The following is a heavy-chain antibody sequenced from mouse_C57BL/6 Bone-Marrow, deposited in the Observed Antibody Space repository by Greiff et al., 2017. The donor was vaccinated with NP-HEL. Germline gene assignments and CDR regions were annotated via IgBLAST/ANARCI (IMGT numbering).Heavy chain of an antibody. V-gene: IGHV1-74*01. CDR1: GYTFTSYW. Sequence: QVQLKQPGAELVKPGASVKVSCKASGYTFTSYWMPWVKQRPGQGLEWIGRIHPSDSDTNYNQKFKGKATLTVDKSSSTAYMQLSSLTSEDSAVYYCATRGVNSYAMDYWGQGTSVTVSS. CDR3: ATRGVNSYAMDY. D-gene: IGHD4-1*02. J-gene: IGHJ4*01. CDR2: IHPSDSDT.